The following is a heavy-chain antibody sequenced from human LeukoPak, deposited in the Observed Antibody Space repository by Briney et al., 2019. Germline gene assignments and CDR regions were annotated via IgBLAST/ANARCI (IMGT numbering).Heavy chain of an antibody. CDR2: IKHDGSEK. CDR3: ARASSLGY. Sequence: GGSLRLSCAASGFTFSSYEMNWVRQAPGKGLEWVANIKHDGSEKYYVDSVKGRFTISRDNAKDSLYLQMNSLRAQDTAVYYCARASSLGYWGQGTLVTVSS. CDR1: GFTFSSYE. V-gene: IGHV3-7*01. D-gene: IGHD2-15*01. J-gene: IGHJ4*02.